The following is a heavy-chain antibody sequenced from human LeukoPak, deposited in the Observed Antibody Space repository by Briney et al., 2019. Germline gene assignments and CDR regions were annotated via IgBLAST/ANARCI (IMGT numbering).Heavy chain of an antibody. CDR2: IVGSGATT. J-gene: IGHJ4*02. CDR1: GFTFSDYG. CDR3: ARDVGGRNDWDLDY. D-gene: IGHD1-1*01. V-gene: IGHV3-23*01. Sequence: GGSLRLSCAASGFTFSDYGMSWVRQAPGKGLEWVSGIVGSGATTYYVDSVKGRFTISRDNSKNTLYLQMNSLRAEDTAVYYCARDVGGRNDWDLDYWGQGTLVTVSS.